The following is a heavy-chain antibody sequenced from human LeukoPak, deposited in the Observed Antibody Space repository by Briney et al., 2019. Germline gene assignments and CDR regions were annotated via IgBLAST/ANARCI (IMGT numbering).Heavy chain of an antibody. J-gene: IGHJ4*02. CDR3: ARDLGNYDILTGYGFDY. D-gene: IGHD3-9*01. CDR1: GYTFTSYG. Sequence: SVKVSCKASGYTFTSYGISWVRQAPGQGLEWMGGIIPIFGTANYAQKFQGRVTITADESTSTAYMELSSLRSEDTAVYYCARDLGNYDILTGYGFDYWGQGTLVTVSS. CDR2: IIPIFGTA. V-gene: IGHV1-69*13.